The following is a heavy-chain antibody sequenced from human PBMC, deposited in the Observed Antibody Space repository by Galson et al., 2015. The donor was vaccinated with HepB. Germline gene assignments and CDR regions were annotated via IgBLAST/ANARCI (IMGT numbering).Heavy chain of an antibody. V-gene: IGHV3-11*01. CDR2: IASSGTTI. CDR1: GFTFSAYY. Sequence: SLRLSCAASGFTFSAYYMTWVRQAPGKGLEWVSYIASSGTTIYYADSVKGRFTISRDNAKMSLYLEMNNLRAEDTAVYYCARDGGPYDFDLWGQGTLVTVSS. J-gene: IGHJ4*02. D-gene: IGHD3-16*01. CDR3: ARDGGPYDFDL.